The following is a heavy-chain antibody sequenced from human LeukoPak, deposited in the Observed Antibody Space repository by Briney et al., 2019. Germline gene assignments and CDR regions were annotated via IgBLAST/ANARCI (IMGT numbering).Heavy chain of an antibody. CDR1: GDSISSGSYY. CDR2: IYTSGST. J-gene: IGHJ6*03. CDR3: AREESFGEFPSEGYYYYYYMDV. Sequence: PSQTLSLTCTVSGDSISSGSYYWSWIRQPAGKGLEWIGRIYTSGSTNYNPSLKSRVTISVDTSKNQFSLKLSSVTAADTAVYYCAREESFGEFPSEGYYYYYYMDVWGKGTTVTISS. D-gene: IGHD3-10*01. V-gene: IGHV4-61*02.